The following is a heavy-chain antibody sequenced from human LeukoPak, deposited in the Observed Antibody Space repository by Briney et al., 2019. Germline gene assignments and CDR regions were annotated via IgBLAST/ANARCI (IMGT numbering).Heavy chain of an antibody. CDR2: INHSGST. CDR3: ARISSFWSGYPNVQYYFDY. D-gene: IGHD3-3*01. V-gene: IGHV4-34*01. J-gene: IGHJ4*02. Sequence: SETLSLTCAVYGGSFSGYYWSWTRQPPGKGLEWIGEINHSGSTNYNPSLKSRVTISVDTSKNQFSLKLSSVTAADTAVYYCARISSFWSGYPNVQYYFDYWGQGTLVTVSS. CDR1: GGSFSGYY.